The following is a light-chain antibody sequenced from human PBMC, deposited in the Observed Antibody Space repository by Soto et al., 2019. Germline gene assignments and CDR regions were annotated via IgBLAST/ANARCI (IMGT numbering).Light chain of an antibody. CDR3: QRRGNRPPVT. CDR1: ESVSTY. CDR2: AAS. J-gene: IGKJ4*01. V-gene: IGKV3-11*01. Sequence: EIVLQQSPATLSLSPGERATLSCRASESVSTYLAWYQHKPGQAPRLLIYAASNMAAGIPARFSGSGSGTEFTLTISSLEPEDFAVYYCQRRGNRPPVTLGRGTKVEIK.